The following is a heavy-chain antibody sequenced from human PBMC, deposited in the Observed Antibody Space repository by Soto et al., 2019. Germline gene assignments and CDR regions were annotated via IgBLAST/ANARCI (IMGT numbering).Heavy chain of an antibody. J-gene: IGHJ5*02. V-gene: IGHV1-18*01. D-gene: IGHD3-22*01. CDR2: ISAYNGNT. CDR3: ARVKTSGYHNWFDP. Sequence: ASVKVSCKASGGTYNSYTISWVRQAPGQGLEWMGWISAYNGNTNYAQILQGRVTMTTDTSTSTAYMELRSLRSDDTAVYYCARVKTSGYHNWFDPWGQGTLVTVSS. CDR1: GGTYNSYT.